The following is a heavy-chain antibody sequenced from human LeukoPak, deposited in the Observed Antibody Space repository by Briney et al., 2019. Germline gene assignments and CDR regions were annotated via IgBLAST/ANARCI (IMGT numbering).Heavy chain of an antibody. V-gene: IGHV1-18*04. CDR3: ASTKPTYYYDSSGYYLDY. J-gene: IGHJ4*02. CDR1: GYTFTGYY. CDR2: ISAYNGNT. Sequence: ASVKVSCKASGYTFTGYYMHWVRQAPGQGLEWMGWISAYNGNTNYAQKLQGRVTMTTDTSTSTAYMELRSLRSDDTAVYYCASTKPTYYYDSSGYYLDYWGQGTLVTVSS. D-gene: IGHD3-22*01.